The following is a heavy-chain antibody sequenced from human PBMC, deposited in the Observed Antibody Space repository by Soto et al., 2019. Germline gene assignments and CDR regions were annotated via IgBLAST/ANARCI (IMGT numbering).Heavy chain of an antibody. CDR1: GGTFSSYA. D-gene: IGHD3-22*01. CDR3: ARGDYYDSSGYFNWFDP. Sequence: SVKVSCKASGGTFSSYAISWVRQAPGQGLEWMGGIIPIFGTANYAQKFQGRVTITADESTSTAYMELSSLRSEDTAVYYCARGDYYDSSGYFNWFDPWGQGTLVTVSS. V-gene: IGHV1-69*13. J-gene: IGHJ5*02. CDR2: IIPIFGTA.